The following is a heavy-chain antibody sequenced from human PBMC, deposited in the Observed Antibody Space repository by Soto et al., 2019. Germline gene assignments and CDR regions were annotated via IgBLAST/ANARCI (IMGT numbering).Heavy chain of an antibody. J-gene: IGHJ4*02. V-gene: IGHV3-30*04. CDR3: ARDAPFHDY. CDR2: ISYDGSDK. CDR1: GFTFSAYA. Sequence: QVQLVESGGGVVQPGGSLRLSCAASGFTFSAYAMHWVRQAPGKGLEWVAVISYDGSDKYYADSVKGRFTISRDNSNKTLYLQMNSLRAEDTAVYYCARDAPFHDYWGQGTLVTVSS.